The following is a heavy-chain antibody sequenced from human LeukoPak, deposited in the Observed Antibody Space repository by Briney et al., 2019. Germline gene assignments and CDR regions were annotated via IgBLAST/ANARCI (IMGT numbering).Heavy chain of an antibody. Sequence: ASVKVSCKASGYTFTSYDINWVRQATGQGREWMGWMNPNSGNTGYAQKFQGRVTITRNTSISTAYMELSSLRSEDTAVYYCARVGSIGYCSSTSCYNHYYYMDVWGKGTTVTVSS. CDR1: GYTFTSYD. CDR3: ARVGSIGYCSSTSCYNHYYYMDV. V-gene: IGHV1-8*03. J-gene: IGHJ6*03. CDR2: MNPNSGNT. D-gene: IGHD2-2*01.